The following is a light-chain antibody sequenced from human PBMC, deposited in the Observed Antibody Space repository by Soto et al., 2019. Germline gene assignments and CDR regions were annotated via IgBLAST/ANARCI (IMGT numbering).Light chain of an antibody. J-gene: IGLJ1*01. CDR2: DVS. V-gene: IGLV2-14*01. CDR1: SSDVGGYNY. CDR3: SSYTSSNTLV. Sequence: QSVLTQPASVSGSPGQSITISCTGTSSDVGGYNYVSWYQQHPGKAPKFMIYDVSNRPSGVFNRFSGSKSGNTASLTISGLQADDEADYYCSSYTSSNTLVFGTGTKVTVL.